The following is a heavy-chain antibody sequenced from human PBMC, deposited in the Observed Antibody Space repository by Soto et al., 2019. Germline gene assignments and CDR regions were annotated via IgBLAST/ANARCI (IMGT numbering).Heavy chain of an antibody. CDR1: GDSISSGDYY. D-gene: IGHD4-17*01. CDR3: ARASVTTGGFDF. J-gene: IGHJ4*02. CDR2: IDYSGNA. Sequence: QVQLQESGPGLVKPSQTLSLTCTVSGDSISSGDYYWSWIRQHPGKGLEWIGYIDYSGNAYYTTSLKSRVTLSVDTSKNRFSLKLNSVTAADTAVYYCARASVTTGGFDFWGQGTLVTVSS. V-gene: IGHV4-31*03.